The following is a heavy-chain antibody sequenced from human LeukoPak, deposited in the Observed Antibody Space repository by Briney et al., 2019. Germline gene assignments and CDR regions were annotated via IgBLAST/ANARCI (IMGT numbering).Heavy chain of an antibody. CDR3: AKDAIYGDGYWEFDY. V-gene: IGHV3-23*01. CDR1: GFNFGGYS. D-gene: IGHD2-21*01. J-gene: IGHJ4*02. CDR2: VLSGGGST. Sequence: GGSLRLSCEGSGFNFGGYSMSWVRQAPGKGLEWVSGVLSGGGSTYYADAVKGRFTISRDNSRSTLYLQMNSLRAEDTAVYYCAKDAIYGDGYWEFDYWGQGTLVTVSS.